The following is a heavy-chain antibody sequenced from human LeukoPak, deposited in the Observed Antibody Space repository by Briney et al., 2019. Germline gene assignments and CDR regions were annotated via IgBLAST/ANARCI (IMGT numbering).Heavy chain of an antibody. V-gene: IGHV4-30-4*01. J-gene: IGHJ4*02. Sequence: SETLSLTCTVSGGSISSSDYYWSWIRQPPGKGLEWIGYIYYSGSTYYNPSLKSRVTISVDTSKNQFSLKLSSVTAADTAVYYCARDRYGQRIFDYWGQGTLVTVSS. CDR3: ARDRYGQRIFDY. D-gene: IGHD3-16*02. CDR1: GGSISSSDYY. CDR2: IYYSGST.